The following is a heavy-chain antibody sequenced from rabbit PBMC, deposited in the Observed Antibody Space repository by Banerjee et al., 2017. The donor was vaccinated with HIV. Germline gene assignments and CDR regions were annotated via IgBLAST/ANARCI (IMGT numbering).Heavy chain of an antibody. D-gene: IGHD4-1*01. CDR1: GFSFSYKYV. J-gene: IGHJ4*01. Sequence: QEQLEESGGDLVKPEGSLTLSCTASGFSFSYKYVMCWVRQAPGKGLEWIGCIYAGSSGSTYYASWAKGRFTISKTSSTTVTLQMTSLTAADTATYFCARDLAGVIGWNFDLWGQGTLVTVS. CDR2: IYAGSSGST. CDR3: ARDLAGVIGWNFDL. V-gene: IGHV1S45*01.